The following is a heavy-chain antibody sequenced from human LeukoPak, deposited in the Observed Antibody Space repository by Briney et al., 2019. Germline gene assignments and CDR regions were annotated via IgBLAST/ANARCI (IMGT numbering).Heavy chain of an antibody. CDR3: ARENYYDSSGASDY. CDR1: GYTFTNYD. CDR2: MKPNSGNT. V-gene: IGHV1-8*01. D-gene: IGHD3-22*01. Sequence: ASVKVSCKASGYTFTNYDINWVRQATGQGLEWMGYMKPNSGNTGYAQKFQGRVTMTRDTSISTAYMELSSLTSEDTAVYYCARENYYDSSGASDYWGQGTLVTVSS. J-gene: IGHJ4*02.